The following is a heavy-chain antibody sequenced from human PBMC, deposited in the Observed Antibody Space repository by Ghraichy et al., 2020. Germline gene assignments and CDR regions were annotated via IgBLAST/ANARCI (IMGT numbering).Heavy chain of an antibody. D-gene: IGHD1-14*01. CDR3: VRSYKDGLRHFDY. J-gene: IGHJ4*02. CDR1: GFSFTDYW. CDR2: LNIDGTTV. Sequence: GALRLSCAASGFSFTDYWMHWVRQTPGRGLEWVSHLNIDGTTVNYADSVKGRFTISRDNAKNTLYLQMISLTVEDTAVYYCVRSYKDGLRHFDYWGQGTLVTVSS. V-gene: IGHV3-74*01.